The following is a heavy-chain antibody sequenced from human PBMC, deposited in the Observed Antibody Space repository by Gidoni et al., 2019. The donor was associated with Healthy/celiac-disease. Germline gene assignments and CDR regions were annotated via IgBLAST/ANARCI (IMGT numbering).Heavy chain of an antibody. CDR2: INPSGGST. J-gene: IGHJ4*02. D-gene: IGHD2-2*01. V-gene: IGHV1-46*01. CDR3: ARERDIVVVPAAPGNYYFDY. CDR1: GYTFTSYY. Sequence: QVQLVQSGAEVKKPGASVKVSCKASGYTFTSYYMHWVRQAPGQGLEWMGIINPSGGSTSYAQKFQGRVTMTRDTSTSTVYMELSSLRSEDTAVYYCARERDIVVVPAAPGNYYFDYWGQGTLVTVSS.